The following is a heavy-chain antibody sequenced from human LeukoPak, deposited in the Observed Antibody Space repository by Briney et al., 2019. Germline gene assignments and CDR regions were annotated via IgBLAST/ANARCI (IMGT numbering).Heavy chain of an antibody. CDR3: ARGLITMVRGVISYFDY. V-gene: IGHV4-39*07. J-gene: IGHJ4*02. D-gene: IGHD3-10*01. Sequence: PSETLSLTCTVSGGSISSSSYYWGWIRQPPGKGLEWIGSIYYSGSTYYNPSLKSRVTISVDTSKNQFSLKLSSVTAADTAVYYCARGLITMVRGVISYFDYWGQGTLVTVSS. CDR2: IYYSGST. CDR1: GGSISSSSYY.